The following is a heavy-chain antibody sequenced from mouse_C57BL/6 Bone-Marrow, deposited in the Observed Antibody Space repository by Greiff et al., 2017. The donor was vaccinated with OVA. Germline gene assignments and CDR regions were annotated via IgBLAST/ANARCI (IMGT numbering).Heavy chain of an antibody. CDR3: ASGDYGSSPDY. CDR1: GYTFTSYW. D-gene: IGHD1-1*01. CDR2: IYPGSGST. Sequence: QVQLQQPGAELVKPGASVKMSCKASGYTFTSYWITWVKQRPGQGLEWIGDIYPGSGSTNYNEKFKSKATLTVDTSSSTAYMQLGSLTSEDSAVYYCASGDYGSSPDYWGQGTTLTVSS. J-gene: IGHJ2*01. V-gene: IGHV1-55*01.